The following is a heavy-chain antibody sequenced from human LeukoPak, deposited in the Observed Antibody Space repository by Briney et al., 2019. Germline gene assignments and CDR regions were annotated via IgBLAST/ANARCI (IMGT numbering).Heavy chain of an antibody. J-gene: IGHJ4*02. D-gene: IGHD4-17*01. CDR1: GFAFSDYG. V-gene: IGHV3-23*01. CDR3: AKDNYGGIFAS. Sequence: GGSLRLSCSASGFAFSDYGMSWVRQAPGKGLEWVSHISDTVRDTWYANSVKGRFIISRDNSRDTVYLQMSSLRPEDTALYFCAKDNYGGIFASWGQGTLVTVSS. CDR2: ISDTVRDT.